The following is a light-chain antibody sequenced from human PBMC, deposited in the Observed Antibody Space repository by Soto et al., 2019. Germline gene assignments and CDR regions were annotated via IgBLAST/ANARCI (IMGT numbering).Light chain of an antibody. J-gene: IGKJ2*01. Sequence: DIQMTQSPSTLSASVGDRVTITCRASQSIGNWLAWYQQKPGKAPKLVIYKASNLETGVPSRFSGSGFGTEFTLTISSLQPDDFATYYCQQYNGYSYTFGQGTKLEIK. CDR1: QSIGNW. V-gene: IGKV1-5*03. CDR2: KAS. CDR3: QQYNGYSYT.